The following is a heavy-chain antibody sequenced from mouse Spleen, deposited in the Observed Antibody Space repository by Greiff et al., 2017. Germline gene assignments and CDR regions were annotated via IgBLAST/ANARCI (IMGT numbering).Heavy chain of an antibody. CDR3: ARGSNYFDY. V-gene: IGHV1-50*01. D-gene: IGHD5-1*01. J-gene: IGHJ2*01. CDR2: IDPSDSYT. Sequence: QVQLQQPGAELVKPGASVKLSCKASGYTFTSYWMQWVKQRPGQGLEWIGEIDPSDSYTNYNQKFKGKATLTVDTSSSTAYMQPSSLTSEDSAVYYCARGSNYFDYWGQGTTLTVSS. CDR1: GYTFTSYW.